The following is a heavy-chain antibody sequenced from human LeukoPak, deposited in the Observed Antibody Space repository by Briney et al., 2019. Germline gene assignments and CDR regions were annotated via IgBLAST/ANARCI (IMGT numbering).Heavy chain of an antibody. Sequence: GGSLRLSCAASGFTFSGYEMNWVRQAPGKGLEWVSYISSSGSTIYYADSVKGRFTISRDNAKNSLYLQMNSLRAEDTAVYYCARELVTTIIGDYRGQGTLVTVSS. CDR3: ARELVTTIIGDY. D-gene: IGHD5-24*01. J-gene: IGHJ4*02. V-gene: IGHV3-48*03. CDR2: ISSSGSTI. CDR1: GFTFSGYE.